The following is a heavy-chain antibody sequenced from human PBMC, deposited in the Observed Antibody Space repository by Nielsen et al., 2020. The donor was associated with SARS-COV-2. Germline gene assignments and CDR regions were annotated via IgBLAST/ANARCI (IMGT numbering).Heavy chain of an antibody. CDR1: GFTFSSYS. D-gene: IGHD1-1*01. CDR3: ARDRERAGTTTYGMDV. Sequence: GESLKISCAASGFTFSSYSMNWVRQAPGKGLEWVSYISSSSSTIHYADSVKGRFTISRDNAKNSLYLQMNSLRAEDTAVYYCARDRERAGTTTYGMDVWGQGTTVTVSS. V-gene: IGHV3-48*04. J-gene: IGHJ6*02. CDR2: ISSSSSTI.